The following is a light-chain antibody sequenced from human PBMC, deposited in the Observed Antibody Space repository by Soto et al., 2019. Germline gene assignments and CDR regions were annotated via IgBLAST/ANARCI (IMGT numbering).Light chain of an antibody. V-gene: IGKV3-11*01. Sequence: EIVLTQSPATLSLSPGERATLSCRASQSVSSYLAWYQQKPGQAPRLLIYVASTRATGIPARFSGSGSGTAFTLPISSLEPEDFAVYYCQQRSNWPPFTFGPGTKVDIK. J-gene: IGKJ3*01. CDR2: VAS. CDR1: QSVSSY. CDR3: QQRSNWPPFT.